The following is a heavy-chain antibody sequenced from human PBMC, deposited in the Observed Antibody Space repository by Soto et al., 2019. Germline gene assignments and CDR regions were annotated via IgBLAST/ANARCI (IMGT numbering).Heavy chain of an antibody. CDR3: ARDKESAAVTPNYNYGMDV. CDR2: IIPIFGTA. J-gene: IGHJ6*02. V-gene: IGHV1-69*12. Sequence: QVQLVQSGAEVKKPGSSVKVSCKASGGTFSSYAISWVRQAPGQGLEWMGGIIPIFGTANYAQKFQGRVTITADEYTSTAYMELSSLRAEDTAVYYCARDKESAAVTPNYNYGMDVWGQGTTVTVSS. CDR1: GGTFSSYA. D-gene: IGHD6-13*01.